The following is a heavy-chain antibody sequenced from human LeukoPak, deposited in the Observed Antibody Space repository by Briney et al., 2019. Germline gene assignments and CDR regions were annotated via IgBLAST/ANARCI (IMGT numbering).Heavy chain of an antibody. J-gene: IGHJ4*02. Sequence: PGGSLRLSCAVSGITLSNYGMSWVRQAPGKGLEWVAGISGSGGDTYYADSVKGRLTISRDNPKNILYLQMNSLRDEDTAVHFCAKRGVVIRVILVGFHNEAYYFASWGQGALVTVSS. V-gene: IGHV3-23*01. CDR3: AKRGVVIRVILVGFHNEAYYFAS. CDR1: GITLSNYG. D-gene: IGHD3-22*01. CDR2: ISGSGGDT.